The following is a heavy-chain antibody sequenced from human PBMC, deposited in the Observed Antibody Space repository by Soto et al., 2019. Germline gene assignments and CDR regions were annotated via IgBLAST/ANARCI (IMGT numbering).Heavy chain of an antibody. D-gene: IGHD3-10*01. J-gene: IGHJ6*02. CDR2: INHSGST. CDR3: ARTGGSGSYYSYYYYYGMDV. Sequence: SETLSLTCAVYGGSFSGYYWSWIRQPPGKGLEWIGEINHSGSTNYNPSLKSRVTIPVDTSKNQFSLKLSSVTAADTAVYYCARTGGSGSYYSYYYYYGMDVWGQGTTVTVSS. CDR1: GGSFSGYY. V-gene: IGHV4-34*01.